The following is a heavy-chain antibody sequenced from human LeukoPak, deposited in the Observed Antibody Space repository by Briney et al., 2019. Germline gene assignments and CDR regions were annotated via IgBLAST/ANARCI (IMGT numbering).Heavy chain of an antibody. CDR2: ISSSSSYI. Sequence: GGSLRLSCAASGFTFSSYSMNWVHQAPGKGLEWVSSISSSSSYIYYADSVKGRFTISRDNAKNSLYLQMNSLRAEDTPVYYCARSGGGYNLFDYWGQGTLVTVSS. CDR1: GFTFSSYS. D-gene: IGHD5-24*01. J-gene: IGHJ4*02. CDR3: ARSGGGYNLFDY. V-gene: IGHV3-21*01.